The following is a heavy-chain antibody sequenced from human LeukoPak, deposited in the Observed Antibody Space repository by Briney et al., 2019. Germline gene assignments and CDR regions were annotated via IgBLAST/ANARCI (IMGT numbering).Heavy chain of an antibody. CDR1: GGSISSGNYY. CDR2: IYYSGST. J-gene: IGHJ4*02. D-gene: IGHD3-22*01. V-gene: IGHV4-39*07. Sequence: PSETLSLTCTVSGGSISSGNYYWSWIRQPAGNRLEWIGSIYYSGSTYYNPSLKSLVTISLDTSKNQFSLKLSSVTAADTAVYYCARDIARVYYDSSGYLYYFDYWGQGTLVTVSS. CDR3: ARDIARVYYDSSGYLYYFDY.